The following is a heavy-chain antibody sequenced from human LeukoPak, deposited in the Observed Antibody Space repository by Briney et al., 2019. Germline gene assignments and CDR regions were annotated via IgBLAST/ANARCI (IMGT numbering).Heavy chain of an antibody. D-gene: IGHD2-15*01. CDR1: GYSFTSYW. Sequence: PGESLKISCKGSGYSFTSYWIGWVRQMPGKGLEWMGIIYPGDSDNRYSPSFQGQVTISADKSISTAYLQWSSLEASDTAMYYCARQKFSGYCSGGSCPFDPWGQGTLVTVSS. CDR3: ARQKFSGYCSGGSCPFDP. CDR2: IYPGDSDN. V-gene: IGHV5-51*01. J-gene: IGHJ5*02.